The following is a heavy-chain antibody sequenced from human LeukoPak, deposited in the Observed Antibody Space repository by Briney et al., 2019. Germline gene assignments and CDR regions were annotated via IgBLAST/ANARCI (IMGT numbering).Heavy chain of an antibody. V-gene: IGHV4-4*02. Sequence: PSGTLSLTCAVSGGSISSSNRWSWVRQPPGKGLEWIGEIYHSGSTNYNPSLKSRVTISVDKSKNQFSLKLSSVTAADTAVYYCARDSKIRYFDWAQNYYYGMDVWGKGTTVTVSS. J-gene: IGHJ6*04. CDR3: ARDSKIRYFDWAQNYYYGMDV. D-gene: IGHD3-9*01. CDR1: GGSISSSNR. CDR2: IYHSGST.